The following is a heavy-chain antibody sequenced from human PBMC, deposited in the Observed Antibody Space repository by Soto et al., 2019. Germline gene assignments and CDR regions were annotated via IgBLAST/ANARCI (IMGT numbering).Heavy chain of an antibody. CDR3: AREQYTLNYAGY. CDR1: GFTFRNYY. J-gene: IGHJ1*01. CDR2: IDSNGRTS. Sequence: RGSLRLSFAASGFTFRNYYMHWVRHAPGKGLVWVARIDSNGRTSVYADSVKGRFTISRDNANNTLFLQMDSLTAEDTAVYYCAREQYTLNYAGYWGQGTQVTVSS. D-gene: IGHD1-7*01. V-gene: IGHV3-74*01.